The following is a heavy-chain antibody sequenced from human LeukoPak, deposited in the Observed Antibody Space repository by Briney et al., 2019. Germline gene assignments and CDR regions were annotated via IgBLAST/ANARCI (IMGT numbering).Heavy chain of an antibody. CDR1: GYTFTSNY. Sequence: ASVKVSCKASGYTFTSNYIHWVRQAPGQGLEWMGMIYPRDGSTSYAQKFQGRVTITADESTSTAYMELSSLRSEDTAAYYCAREEGWFDPWGQGTLVTVSS. CDR2: IYPRDGST. CDR3: AREEGWFDP. V-gene: IGHV1-46*01. J-gene: IGHJ5*02.